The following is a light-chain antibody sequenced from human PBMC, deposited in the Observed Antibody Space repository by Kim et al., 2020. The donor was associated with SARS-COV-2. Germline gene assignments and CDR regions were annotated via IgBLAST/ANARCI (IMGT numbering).Light chain of an antibody. V-gene: IGKV3-20*01. CDR1: QSVSSSY. CDR2: AAS. Sequence: SPGERATLSCKARQSVSSSYLAWYQQKPGQAPRLLIYAASTWATGIPDRFSGSGSGTDFTLTISRLEPEDFAVYYCQQYGSSPWTFGQGTKVDIK. J-gene: IGKJ1*01. CDR3: QQYGSSPWT.